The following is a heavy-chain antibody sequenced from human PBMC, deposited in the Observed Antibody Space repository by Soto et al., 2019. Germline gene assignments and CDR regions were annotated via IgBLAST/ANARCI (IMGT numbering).Heavy chain of an antibody. V-gene: IGHV4-59*01. CDR2: IYYSGST. CDR3: GRHPGYYDILTGYTTYYFDS. CDR1: GGSISSYY. Sequence: TSETLSLTCTVSGGSISSYYWSWIRQPPGKGLEWIGYIYYSGSTNYNPSLKSRVTISVDTSKNQFSLKLSSVTAADTAVYYCGRHPGYYDILTGYTTYYFDSWGQGTLVTVSS. D-gene: IGHD3-9*01. J-gene: IGHJ4*02.